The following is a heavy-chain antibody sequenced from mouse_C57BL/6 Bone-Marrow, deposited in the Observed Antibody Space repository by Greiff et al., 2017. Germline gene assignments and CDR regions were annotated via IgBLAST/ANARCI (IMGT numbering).Heavy chain of an antibody. Sequence: QVQLQQPGAELVKPGASVKMSCKASGYTFTSYWITWVKQRPGQGLEWIGDIYPGSGSTNYNEKFKSKATLTVDTSSSTAYMQLSSLTSEDSAVYYCARGEAMWLRRAMDYWGQGTSVTVSS. V-gene: IGHV1-55*01. J-gene: IGHJ4*01. CDR3: ARGEAMWLRRAMDY. D-gene: IGHD2-2*01. CDR1: GYTFTSYW. CDR2: IYPGSGST.